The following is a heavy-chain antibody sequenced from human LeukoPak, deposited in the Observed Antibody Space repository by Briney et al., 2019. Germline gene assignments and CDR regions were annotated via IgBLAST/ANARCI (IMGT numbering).Heavy chain of an antibody. CDR1: GFTVSSNY. CDR2: IYSGGST. Sequence: GGSLRLSCAVSGFTVSSNYMNWVRQAPGKGLEWVSIIYSGGSTYYTDSVKGRFTISRDNSKNTLYLQMNSLRAEDTAVYYYARHDGGYGPFDYWGQGTLVTVSS. J-gene: IGHJ4*02. D-gene: IGHD5-12*01. V-gene: IGHV3-53*01. CDR3: ARHDGGYGPFDY.